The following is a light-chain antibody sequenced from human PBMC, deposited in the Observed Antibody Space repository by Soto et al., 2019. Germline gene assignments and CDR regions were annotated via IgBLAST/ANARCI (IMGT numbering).Light chain of an antibody. CDR3: QDYGTSAPWT. Sequence: ALTQSPGTLSLSPGERTTLSCRASQNIRGNELAWYQQKPGQPPRLLIYRGSSRAPGIPDRFSGRGSGTEFTLTIARLEPEDFAVYYCQDYGTSAPWTFGQGT. CDR2: RGS. V-gene: IGKV3-20*01. CDR1: QNIRGNE. J-gene: IGKJ1*01.